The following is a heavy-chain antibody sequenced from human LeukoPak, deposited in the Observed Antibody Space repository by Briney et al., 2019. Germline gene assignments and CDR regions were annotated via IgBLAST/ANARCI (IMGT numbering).Heavy chain of an antibody. J-gene: IGHJ4*02. CDR1: GGSFGGYY. CDR2: INHSGST. V-gene: IGHV4-34*01. CDR3: ARERNYDFWSGYFDY. Sequence: SETLSLTCAVYGGSFGGYYWSWIRQPPGKGLEWIGEINHSGSTNYNPSLKSRVTISVDTSKNQFSLKLSSVTAADTAVYYCARERNYDFWSGYFDYWGQGTLVTVSS. D-gene: IGHD3-3*01.